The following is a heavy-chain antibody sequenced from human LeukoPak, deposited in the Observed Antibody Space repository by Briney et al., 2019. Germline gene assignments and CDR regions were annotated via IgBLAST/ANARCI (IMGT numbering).Heavy chain of an antibody. D-gene: IGHD4-17*01. Sequence: GGSLRLSCAASGLTFSNYWMNWVCQAPGKGLEWVSGISDVGRSTYYADSVRARFTISRDNSKNTLYLQIDNLRPEDTATYYCAKSGYDYGDTYPPDYWGQGTLVTVSS. CDR1: GLTFSNYW. CDR3: AKSGYDYGDTYPPDY. CDR2: ISDVGRST. V-gene: IGHV3-23*01. J-gene: IGHJ4*02.